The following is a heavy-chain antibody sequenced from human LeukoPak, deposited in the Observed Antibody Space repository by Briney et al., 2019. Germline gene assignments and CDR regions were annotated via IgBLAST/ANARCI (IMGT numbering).Heavy chain of an antibody. V-gene: IGHV3-33*01. CDR2: IWYDGTNT. CDR3: PGEMSDTPMSPLDY. CDR1: GLTFRSYG. D-gene: IGHD5-18*01. Sequence: PGRSLRLSCAASGLTFRSYGMHWVRQAPGKGLGWVALIWYDGTNTYYADSVKGRFTISRDNSKNTLFLQMNSLRAEDTAVYYCPGEMSDTPMSPLDYWGQGTLVTVSS. J-gene: IGHJ4*02.